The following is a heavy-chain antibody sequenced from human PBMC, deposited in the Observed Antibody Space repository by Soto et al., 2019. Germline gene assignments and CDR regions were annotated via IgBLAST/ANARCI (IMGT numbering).Heavy chain of an antibody. V-gene: IGHV3-48*01. D-gene: IGHD6-19*01. CDR3: ARERGSGWTFDY. CDR1: GFTFSAYS. Sequence: GGSLRLSCAASGFTFSAYSMNWVCQAPGKGLEWVSSISSSSTIYYADSVKGRFTISRDNVQNSLYLQMHSLRAEDTAVYYCARERGSGWTFDYWGQGTLVTVSS. J-gene: IGHJ4*02. CDR2: ISSSSTI.